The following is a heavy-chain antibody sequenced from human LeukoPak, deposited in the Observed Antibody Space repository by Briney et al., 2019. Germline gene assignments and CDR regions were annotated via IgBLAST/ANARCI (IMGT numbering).Heavy chain of an antibody. CDR1: GGSFSGYY. Sequence: SETLSLTCAVYGGSFSGYYWSWIRQPPGKGLEWIWEINHSGSTNYNPSLKSRVTISVDTSKNQFSLKLSSVTAADTAVYYCASGLGYCSGGSCYYPSYWGQGTLVTVSS. CDR2: INHSGST. D-gene: IGHD2-15*01. V-gene: IGHV4-34*01. J-gene: IGHJ4*02. CDR3: ASGLGYCSGGSCYYPSY.